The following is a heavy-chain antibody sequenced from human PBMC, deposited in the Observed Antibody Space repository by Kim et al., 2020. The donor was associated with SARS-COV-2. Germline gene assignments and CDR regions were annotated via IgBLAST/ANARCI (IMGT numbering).Heavy chain of an antibody. V-gene: IGHV3-48*02. J-gene: IGHJ4*02. CDR3: ARGGPRPFYFDY. CDR2: ISSTSSSI. Sequence: GGSRRLSCAASGFTFSSYTVNWVRQAPGKGLEWVSYISSTSSSIYYADSVKGRFTISRDNAGNSLYLPMHSLRDEDTAVYYCARGGPRPFYFDYWGQGTLVTVSS. CDR1: GFTFSSYT. D-gene: IGHD3-16*01.